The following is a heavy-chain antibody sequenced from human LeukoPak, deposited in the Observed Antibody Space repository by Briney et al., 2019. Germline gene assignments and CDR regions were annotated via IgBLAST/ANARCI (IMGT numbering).Heavy chain of an antibody. CDR2: ISSSGSTI. D-gene: IGHD3-9*01. CDR3: ASGRVLRYFDWLLRKFDY. V-gene: IGHV3-11*01. J-gene: IGHJ4*02. Sequence: GGSLRLSCAASGFTFSDYYTSWIRQAPGKGLEWVSYISSSGSTIYYADSVKGRFTISRDNAKNSLYLQMNSLRAEDTAVYYCASGRVLRYFDWLLRKFDYWGQGTLVTVSS. CDR1: GFTFSDYY.